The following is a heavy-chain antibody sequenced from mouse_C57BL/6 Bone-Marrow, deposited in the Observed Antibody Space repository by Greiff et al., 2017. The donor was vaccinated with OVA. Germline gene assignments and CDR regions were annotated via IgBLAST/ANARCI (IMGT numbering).Heavy chain of an antibody. Sequence: QVQLQQPGAELVRPGTSVKLSCKASGYTFTSYWMHWVKQRPGQGLEWIGVIDPSDSYTNYNQKFKGKATLTVDTPSSTAYMQLSSLTSEDSAVYYCARVVDYWGQGTSVTVSS. V-gene: IGHV1-59*01. J-gene: IGHJ4*01. CDR2: IDPSDSYT. CDR1: GYTFTSYW. CDR3: ARVVDY.